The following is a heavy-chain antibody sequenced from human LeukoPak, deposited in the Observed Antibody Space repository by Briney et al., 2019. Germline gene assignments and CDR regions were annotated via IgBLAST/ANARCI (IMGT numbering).Heavy chain of an antibody. Sequence: PGGSLRLSCAASGFTVSSNYMSWVRQAPGKGLEGVSVIYSGGSTYYADSVKGRFTISRDNSKNTLYLQMNSLRAEDTAVYYCASVEMATIVRYGGQGTLVTVSS. J-gene: IGHJ4*02. CDR1: GFTVSSNY. CDR2: IYSGGST. D-gene: IGHD5-24*01. CDR3: ASVEMATIVRY. V-gene: IGHV3-53*01.